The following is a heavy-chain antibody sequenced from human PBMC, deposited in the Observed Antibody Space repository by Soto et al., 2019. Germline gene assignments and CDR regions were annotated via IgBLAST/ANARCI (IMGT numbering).Heavy chain of an antibody. V-gene: IGHV3-15*01. D-gene: IGHD6-13*01. CDR3: TTEGIADGRWYYMGKGG. J-gene: IGHJ6*01. Sequence: GGSLSLSCAASGLTFINAWMTWVRQAPGKGLEWIGRIRSDGATDYAAPVKGRFIISRDNSKNTVYLHMNSLQTDDTALYYCTTEGIADGRWYYMGKGGWGQGNTVTLSS. CDR1: GLTFINAW. CDR2: IRSDGAT.